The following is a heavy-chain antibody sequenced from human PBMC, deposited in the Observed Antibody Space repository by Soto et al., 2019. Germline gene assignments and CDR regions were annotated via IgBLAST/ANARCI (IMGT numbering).Heavy chain of an antibody. Sequence: ASVKVSCKASGGTFSSYTISWVRQAPGQGLEWMGRIIPILGIANYAQKFQGRVTITADKSTSTAYMELSSLRSEDTAVYYCARTVVAASNAFDIWGQGTMVTVSS. CDR2: IIPILGIA. D-gene: IGHD2-15*01. CDR1: GGTFSSYT. J-gene: IGHJ3*02. CDR3: ARTVVAASNAFDI. V-gene: IGHV1-69*02.